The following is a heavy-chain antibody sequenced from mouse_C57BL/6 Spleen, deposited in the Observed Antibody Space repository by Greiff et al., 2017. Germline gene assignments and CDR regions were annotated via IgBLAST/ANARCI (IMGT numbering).Heavy chain of an antibody. J-gene: IGHJ2*01. CDR1: GYTFTSYW. CDR3: ARSYSNYVRYFDY. D-gene: IGHD2-5*01. V-gene: IGHV1-69*01. CDR2: IDPSDSYT. Sequence: VKLVESGAELVMPGASVKLSCKASGYTFTSYWMHWVKQRPGQGLEWIGEIDPSDSYTNYNQKFKGKSTLTVDKSSSTAYMQLSSLTSEDSAVYYCARSYSNYVRYFDYWGQGTTLTVSS.